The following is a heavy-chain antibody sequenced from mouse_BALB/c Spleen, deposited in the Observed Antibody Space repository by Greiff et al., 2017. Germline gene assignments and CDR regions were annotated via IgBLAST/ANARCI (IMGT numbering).Heavy chain of an antibody. J-gene: IGHJ4*01. CDR1: GYTFTSYW. V-gene: IGHV1S127*01. Sequence: QVQLKQPGAELVKPGASVKMSCKASGYTFTSYWMHWVKQRPGQGLEWIGVIDPSDSYTSYNQKFKGKATLTVDTSSSTAYMQLSSLTSEDSAVYYCTRRTYDGYLYYAMDYWGQGTSVTVSS. CDR2: IDPSDSYT. CDR3: TRRTYDGYLYYAMDY. D-gene: IGHD2-3*01.